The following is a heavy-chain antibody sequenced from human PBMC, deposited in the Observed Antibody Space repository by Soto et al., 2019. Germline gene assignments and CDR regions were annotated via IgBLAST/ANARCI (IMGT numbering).Heavy chain of an antibody. CDR1: GYTFTSYY. D-gene: IGHD3-3*01. CDR2: INPSGGST. J-gene: IGHJ5*02. V-gene: IGHV1-46*01. Sequence: ASVKVSCKASGYTFTSYYMHWVRQAPGQGLEWMGIINPSGGSTSYAQKFQGRVTMTRDTSTSTVYMELSSLRSEDTAVYYCARDRPLRFLEWSRPPNWFDPWGQGTLVTVSS. CDR3: ARDRPLRFLEWSRPPNWFDP.